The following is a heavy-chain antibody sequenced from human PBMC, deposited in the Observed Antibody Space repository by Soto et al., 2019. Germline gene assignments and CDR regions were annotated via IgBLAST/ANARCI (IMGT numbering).Heavy chain of an antibody. CDR3: AREVGYYYGLDV. CDR2: IYTGGTT. CDR1: GFTVSSNY. D-gene: IGHD1-26*01. V-gene: IGHV3-53*01. Sequence: EVQLVESGGSMIQPGGSLRLSCVASGFTVSSNYMSWVRQAPGKGLEWVSVIYTGGTTHYADCVKGRFTIARDNSKNTLYLQMNSLRDEDTAVYYCAREVGYYYGLDVWGQGTTVSVAS. J-gene: IGHJ6*02.